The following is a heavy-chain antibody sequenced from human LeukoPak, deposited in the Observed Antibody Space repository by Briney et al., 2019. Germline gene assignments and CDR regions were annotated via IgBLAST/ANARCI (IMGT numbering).Heavy chain of an antibody. CDR1: GFTFDGYG. CDR2: IDWNGANT. CDR3: ARVRAGLSYGMDV. J-gene: IGHJ6*02. D-gene: IGHD3-10*01. Sequence: GGSLRLSCAASGFTFDGYGMSWVRQAPGKGLEWVSAIDWNGANTGYADSVKGRFTVSRDNAKNSLYLHLSSLRAEDTALYYCARVRAGLSYGMDVWGQGTTVTVSS. V-gene: IGHV3-20*04.